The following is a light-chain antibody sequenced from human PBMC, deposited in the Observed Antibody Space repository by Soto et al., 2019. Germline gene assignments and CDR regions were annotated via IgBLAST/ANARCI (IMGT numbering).Light chain of an antibody. Sequence: AILMTQHPASLSASPGARVAITCRASQGISSYLNWYQQKPGKAPQLLIYAASSLQGGVPSRFSGSGSGTEFTLTISSLQPDDFATYYCQQDNSYPLTFGGGTKVDIK. CDR1: QGISSY. CDR3: QQDNSYPLT. J-gene: IGKJ4*01. CDR2: AAS. V-gene: IGKV1-8*01.